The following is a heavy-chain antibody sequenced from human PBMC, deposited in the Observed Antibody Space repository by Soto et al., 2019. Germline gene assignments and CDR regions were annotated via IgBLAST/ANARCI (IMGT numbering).Heavy chain of an antibody. J-gene: IGHJ6*02. CDR1: GGTFSSYA. Sequence: VQLVQSGAEVKKPGSSVKVSCKASGGTFSSYAISWVRQAPGQGLEWVSAIRGSGGSTYYADSVKGRFTISRDNSKNTLYLQMYSLRAEDTAVYYCAKDPHIAAAPQYYYYGMDVWGQGTTVTVSS. V-gene: IGHV3-23*04. CDR2: IRGSGGST. CDR3: AKDPHIAAAPQYYYYGMDV. D-gene: IGHD6-13*01.